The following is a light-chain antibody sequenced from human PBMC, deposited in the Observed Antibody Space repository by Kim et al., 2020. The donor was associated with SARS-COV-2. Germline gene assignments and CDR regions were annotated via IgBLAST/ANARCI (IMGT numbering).Light chain of an antibody. V-gene: IGLV3-19*01. J-gene: IGLJ2*01. Sequence: SSELTQDPAVSVALGQTVRITCQGDSLRSYYATWYQQKPRQAPVLVIYGRNNRPSGIPDRFSGSASGNTASLTISEAQAEDEADFYCQSRDSGGSVIFGGGTQLTVL. CDR2: GRN. CDR3: QSRDSGGSVI. CDR1: SLRSYY.